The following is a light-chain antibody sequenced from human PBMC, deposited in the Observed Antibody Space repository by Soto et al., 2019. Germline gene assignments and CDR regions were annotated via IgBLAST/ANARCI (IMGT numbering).Light chain of an antibody. V-gene: IGLV2-11*01. CDR1: GSDVGDSSH. CDR2: EVN. Sequence: QSALTQPRSVSGSPGQSVTISCTATGSDVGDSSHVSWYQLHPGKAPKLMIYEVNNRPSGVPDRFSGSKSGSTASLTISGLQAEDEAEYYCSSYTNINTRAGVFGTGTKLTVL. J-gene: IGLJ1*01. CDR3: SSYTNINTRAGV.